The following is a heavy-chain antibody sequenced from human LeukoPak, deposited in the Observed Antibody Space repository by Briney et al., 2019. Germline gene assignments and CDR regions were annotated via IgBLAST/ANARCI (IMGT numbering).Heavy chain of an antibody. Sequence: SVKVSSKASRGTFSSYAISWVRQAPGQGLEWMGGIIPIFGTANYAQKFQGRVTITADESTSTAYMELSSLRSEDTAVYYCAIWPMVSNNYFDYWGQGTLVTVSS. D-gene: IGHD3-10*01. CDR1: RGTFSSYA. J-gene: IGHJ4*02. V-gene: IGHV1-69*01. CDR2: IIPIFGTA. CDR3: AIWPMVSNNYFDY.